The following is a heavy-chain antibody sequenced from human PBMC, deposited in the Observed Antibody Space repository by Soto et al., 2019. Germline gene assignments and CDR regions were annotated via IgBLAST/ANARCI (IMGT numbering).Heavy chain of an antibody. D-gene: IGHD6-13*01. J-gene: IGHJ6*02. CDR3: ARGRYLVSVWQQLVAHYYYYGMDV. Sequence: SVKVSCKASGGTFSSYAISWVRQAPGQGLEWMGGIIPIFGTANYAQKFQGRVTITADESTSTAYMGLSSLRSEDTAVYYCARGRYLVSVWQQLVAHYYYYGMDVWGQGTTVTVSS. V-gene: IGHV1-69*13. CDR2: IIPIFGTA. CDR1: GGTFSSYA.